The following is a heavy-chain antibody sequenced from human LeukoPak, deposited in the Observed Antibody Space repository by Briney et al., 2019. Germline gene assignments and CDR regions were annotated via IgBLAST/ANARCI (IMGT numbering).Heavy chain of an antibody. D-gene: IGHD1-26*01. J-gene: IGHJ3*02. CDR2: ISYDGSNK. CDR1: GITLSSYG. Sequence: GGSLRLSCAASGITLSSYGMHWVRQAPGKGLEWVAVISYDGSNKYYADSVKGRFAISRDNSKNTLYLQMNSLRAEDTAVYYCAKDLSGSYYGKGAFDIWGQGTMVTVSS. V-gene: IGHV3-30*18. CDR3: AKDLSGSYYGKGAFDI.